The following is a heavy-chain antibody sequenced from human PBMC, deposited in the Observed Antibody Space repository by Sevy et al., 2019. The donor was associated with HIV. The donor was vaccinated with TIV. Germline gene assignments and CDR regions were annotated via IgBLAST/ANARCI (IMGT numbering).Heavy chain of an antibody. CDR1: GYTFNNYG. Sequence: ASVKVSCKTSGYTFNNYGISWVREAPGQGLEWMGWISVYGETNYAQKVQDRLTVTTDTSTATAYMELRSLRSGDTAVYYCARGLYFDFGAYWGQGTLVTVSS. CDR2: ISVYGET. J-gene: IGHJ4*02. V-gene: IGHV1-18*01. CDR3: ARGLYFDFGAY. D-gene: IGHD3-10*01.